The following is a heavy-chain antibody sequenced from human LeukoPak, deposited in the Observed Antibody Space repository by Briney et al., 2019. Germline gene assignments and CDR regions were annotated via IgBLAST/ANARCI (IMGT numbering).Heavy chain of an antibody. CDR2: STNKASGYTR. CDR1: GFIFSDHY. J-gene: IGHJ4*02. D-gene: IGHD1-14*01. Sequence: PGGSLRLSCAVSGFIFSDHYMDWVRQAPGKGPECIARSTNKASGYTRHYAASVQGRFTISRDDSKNTLFLQMNSLKNEDTAVYFCVRGRNSFDYWGQGTLVSVSS. V-gene: IGHV3-72*01. CDR3: VRGRNSFDY.